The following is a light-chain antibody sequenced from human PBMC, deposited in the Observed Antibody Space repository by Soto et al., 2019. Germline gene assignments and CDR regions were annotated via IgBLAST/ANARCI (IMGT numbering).Light chain of an antibody. CDR3: QQDGNSPMYT. CDR2: GAS. Sequence: EIVLTQSPGTLSLSPGERATLSCRASQSVSSSYLAWYQQKPGQAPRLLIYGASSRATGIPDRFSGSGSGTDFTLTISRLEPEDFAVYYCQQDGNSPMYTFGQGTKLEIK. CDR1: QSVSSSY. J-gene: IGKJ2*01. V-gene: IGKV3-20*01.